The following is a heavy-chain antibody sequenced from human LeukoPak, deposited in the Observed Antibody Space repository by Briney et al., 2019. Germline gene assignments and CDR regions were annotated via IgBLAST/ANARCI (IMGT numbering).Heavy chain of an antibody. D-gene: IGHD3-10*01. CDR1: GFTFSSYA. CDR3: AREVGGGAYFDY. J-gene: IGHJ4*02. V-gene: IGHV3-30-3*01. Sequence: GGSLRLSCAASGFTFSSYAMHWVRQAPGKGLEWVAVISYDGSNKYYADSVKGRFTISRDNSKNTLYLKMNSLRAEDTAVYYCAREVGGGAYFDYWGQGTLVTVSS. CDR2: ISYDGSNK.